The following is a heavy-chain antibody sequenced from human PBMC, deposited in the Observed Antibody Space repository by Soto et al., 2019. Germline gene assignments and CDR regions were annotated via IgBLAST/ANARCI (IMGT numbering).Heavy chain of an antibody. CDR1: GGSLNNYA. D-gene: IGHD6-6*01. J-gene: IGHJ4*02. Sequence: QVQLVQSGAEVKKPGSSVKVSCAASGGSLNNYAVSWVRRTPGQGCEWLGEIIPAFGTPNYAQKFQDRVTITADVLTNTVFMELSSLRSEDTAEYYCAREGLRRGALDSWGQGSLVTVSS. V-gene: IGHV1-69*01. CDR2: IIPAFGTP. CDR3: AREGLRRGALDS.